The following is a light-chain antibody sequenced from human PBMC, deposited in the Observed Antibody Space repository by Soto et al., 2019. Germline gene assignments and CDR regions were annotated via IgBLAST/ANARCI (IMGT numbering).Light chain of an antibody. CDR1: QSISVH. Sequence: DIQMTQSPSSLSASVGDTVTITCRASQSISVHLNWYQQKPGKVPKLLIYAASNLHSGVPSRFSGRGSEIDFALTISSLQPEDFATSYCQQSFITPYTFGQGTRLEIK. CDR2: AAS. CDR3: QQSFITPYT. V-gene: IGKV1-39*01. J-gene: IGKJ2*01.